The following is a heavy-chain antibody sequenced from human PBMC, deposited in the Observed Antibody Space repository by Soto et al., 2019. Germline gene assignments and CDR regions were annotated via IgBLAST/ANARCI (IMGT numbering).Heavy chain of an antibody. V-gene: IGHV3-53*01. CDR2: IYSGGST. CDR1: GFTVSSNY. Sequence: GGSLRLSCAASGFTVSSNYMSWVRQAPGKGLEWVSVIYSGGSTYYADSVKGRFTISRDNSKNTLYLQMNSLRAEDTAVYYCARDRIVATITHYYCYGMDVWGQGTTVTVSS. J-gene: IGHJ6*02. D-gene: IGHD5-12*01. CDR3: ARDRIVATITHYYCYGMDV.